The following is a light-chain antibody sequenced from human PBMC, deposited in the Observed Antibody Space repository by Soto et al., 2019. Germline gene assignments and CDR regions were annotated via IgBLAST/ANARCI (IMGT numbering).Light chain of an antibody. J-gene: IGKJ2*01. V-gene: IGKV3-15*01. CDR1: QNISNN. CDR2: GAS. Sequence: EIVMTQSPVTLSVSPEERATLSCRASQNISNNLAWYQQRLGQAPRLLIYGASTRATGVPARFGGSGSGTEFPLTISSLQSEDFAVYYCQEYHKWPFYTFGQGTKLPSK. CDR3: QEYHKWPFYT.